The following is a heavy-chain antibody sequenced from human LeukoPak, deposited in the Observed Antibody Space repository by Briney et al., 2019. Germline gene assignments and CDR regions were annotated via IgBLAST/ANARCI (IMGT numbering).Heavy chain of an antibody. V-gene: IGHV1-24*01. CDR1: GYTLTELS. CDR3: ARGPTERLWFNY. CDR2: FDPEDGEA. Sequence: ASVKVSCKVSGYTLTELSMHWVRQAPGKGLEWMGGFDPEDGEAIYAQRFQGRVTMTEDTSTDTAYMELSSLRAEDMAVYYCARGPTERLWFNYWGQGTLVTVSS. J-gene: IGHJ4*02. D-gene: IGHD3-10*01.